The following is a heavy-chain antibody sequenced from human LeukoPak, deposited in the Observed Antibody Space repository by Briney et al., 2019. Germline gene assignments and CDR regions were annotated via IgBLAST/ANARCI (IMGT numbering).Heavy chain of an antibody. Sequence: ASVKVSCKASGYAFTSYGISWVRQAPGQGLEWMGWISAYNGNTNYAQKLQGRVTMTTDTSTSTAYMELSSLRSEDTVVYYCARDPDATALWSGYSFDYWGQGTLVTVSS. D-gene: IGHD3-3*01. J-gene: IGHJ4*02. CDR1: GYAFTSYG. V-gene: IGHV1-18*01. CDR2: ISAYNGNT. CDR3: ARDPDATALWSGYSFDY.